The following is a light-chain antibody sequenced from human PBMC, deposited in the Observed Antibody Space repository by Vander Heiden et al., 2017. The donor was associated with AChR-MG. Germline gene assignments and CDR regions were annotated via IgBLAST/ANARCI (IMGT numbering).Light chain of an antibody. CDR1: QSVSSSY. J-gene: IGKJ1*01. V-gene: IGKV3-20*01. CDR3: QQYGSTLRWT. CDR2: GAS. Sequence: VLTQSPGTLSLSPGENATPSCRASQSVSSSYLAWYQQKPGQAPRLLIYGASSRATGIPDRFSGSGSRTDFTLTISRLEPEDFAVYYCQQYGSTLRWTFGQGTKVEIK.